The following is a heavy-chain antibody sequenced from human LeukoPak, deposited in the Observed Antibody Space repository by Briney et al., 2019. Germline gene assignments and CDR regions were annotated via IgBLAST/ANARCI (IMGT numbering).Heavy chain of an antibody. CDR2: IIPMFGVA. V-gene: IGHV1-69*01. J-gene: IGHJ4*02. CDR1: GDTFSTYA. CDR3: ARVQDGYNGVGYFDY. Sequence: SVKVSCKASGDTFSTYAITWVRQAPGQGLEWMGGIIPMFGVANYAHNFQGRVTITADESTSTVYMDLSSLRSEDTALYYCARVQDGYNGVGYFDYWGQGALVTVSS. D-gene: IGHD5-24*01.